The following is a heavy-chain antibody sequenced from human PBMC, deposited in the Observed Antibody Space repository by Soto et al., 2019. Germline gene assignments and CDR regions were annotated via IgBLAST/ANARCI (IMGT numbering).Heavy chain of an antibody. D-gene: IGHD3-22*01. V-gene: IGHV1-24*01. CDR2: FDPEDGET. J-gene: IGHJ6*02. Sequence: QVQLVQSGAEVKKPGASVKVSCKVSGYSLTELSMHWVRQAPGKGLEWMGGFDPEDGETIYAQKLQGRVTMTEDTSTDTAYMELSSLRSEDTAVYYCATDPFYYHSSGYYNMAVWGQGTTVTVSS. CDR1: GYSLTELS. CDR3: ATDPFYYHSSGYYNMAV.